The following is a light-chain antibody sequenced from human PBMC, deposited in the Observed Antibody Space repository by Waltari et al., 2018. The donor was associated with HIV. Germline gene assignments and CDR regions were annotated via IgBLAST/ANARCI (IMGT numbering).Light chain of an antibody. CDR3: QQYHSIPWT. V-gene: IGKV4-1*01. CDR2: WAS. Sequence: DIILTKSPDSLPGSLGARATINGKSGHGVLSWPQNKNFLAWYQQKPGQPPKLLIYWASTRESGVPARFSGSGSGTDFSLTISSLQAEDVAIYYCQQYHSIPWTFGQGTKVEIK. CDR1: HGVLSWPQNKNF. J-gene: IGKJ1*01.